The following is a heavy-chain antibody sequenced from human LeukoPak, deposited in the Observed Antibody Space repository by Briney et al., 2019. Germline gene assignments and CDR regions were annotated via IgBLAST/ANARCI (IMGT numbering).Heavy chain of an antibody. CDR3: ASERQVPAANDAFDI. CDR2: INPNSGGT. J-gene: IGHJ3*02. V-gene: IGHV1-2*02. D-gene: IGHD2-2*01. Sequence: ASVKVSCKASGYTFTGYNMHWVRQSPGQGLEWMGWINPNSGGTNYAQKFQGRVTMTRDTSISTAYMELSRLRSDDTAVYYCASERQVPAANDAFDIWGQGTMVTVSS. CDR1: GYTFTGYN.